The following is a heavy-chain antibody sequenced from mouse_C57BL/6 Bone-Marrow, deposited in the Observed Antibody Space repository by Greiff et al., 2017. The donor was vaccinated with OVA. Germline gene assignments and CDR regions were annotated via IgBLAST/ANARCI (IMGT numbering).Heavy chain of an antibody. J-gene: IGHJ4*01. V-gene: IGHV1-52*01. CDR3: ARNYYAMDY. CDR1: GYTFTSYW. CDR2: IDPSDSET. Sequence: QVQLQQPGAELVRPGSSVKLSCKASGYTFTSYWMHWVKQRPIQGLDWIGNIDPSDSETHYNQKFKDKATLTVDKSSSTAYMQLSSLTSEDSAVYYCARNYYAMDYWGQGTSVTVSS.